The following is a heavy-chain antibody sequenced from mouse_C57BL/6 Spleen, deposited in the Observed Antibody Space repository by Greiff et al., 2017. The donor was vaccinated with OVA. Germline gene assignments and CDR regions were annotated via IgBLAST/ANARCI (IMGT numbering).Heavy chain of an antibody. D-gene: IGHD1-1*01. CDR3: ARYYGSSSGYFDV. CDR2: IDPEDGET. CDR1: GFNIKDYY. V-gene: IGHV14-2*01. J-gene: IGHJ1*03. Sequence: EVQLQQSGAELVKPGASVKLSCTASGFNIKDYYMHWVKQRTEQGLEWIGRIDPEDGETKNAPKFQGKATITSDTSSNTAYLQLSSLTSEDTAVYYCARYYGSSSGYFDVWGTGTTVTVSS.